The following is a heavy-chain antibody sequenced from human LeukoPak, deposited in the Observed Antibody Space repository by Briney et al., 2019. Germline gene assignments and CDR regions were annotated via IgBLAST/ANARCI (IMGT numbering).Heavy chain of an antibody. Sequence: GGSLRLSCAASGFTFSSYEMNWVRQAPGKGLEWVSAISGSGGSTYYADSVKGRFTISRDNSKNTLYLQMNSLRAEDTAVYYCAKDLGITMIVVVIADAFDIWGQGTMVTVSS. CDR2: ISGSGGST. CDR3: AKDLGITMIVVVIADAFDI. V-gene: IGHV3-23*01. J-gene: IGHJ3*02. CDR1: GFTFSSYE. D-gene: IGHD3-22*01.